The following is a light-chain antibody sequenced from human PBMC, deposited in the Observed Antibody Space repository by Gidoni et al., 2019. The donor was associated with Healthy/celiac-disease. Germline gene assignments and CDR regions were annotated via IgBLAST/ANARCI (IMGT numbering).Light chain of an antibody. J-gene: IGKJ1*01. CDR3: QQRKA. CDR2: DAS. CDR1: QRVSSY. Sequence: EIVLTQSPATLSLSPGERATLSCRASQRVSSYLAWYQQKPVQAPRLLIYDASNRATGIPARFSGSGSGTDFTLTISSLEPEDFAVYYCQQRKAFGQGTKVEIK. V-gene: IGKV3-11*01.